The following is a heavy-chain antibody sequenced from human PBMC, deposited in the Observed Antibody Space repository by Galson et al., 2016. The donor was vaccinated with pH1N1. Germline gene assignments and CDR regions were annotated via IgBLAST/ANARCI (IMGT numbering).Heavy chain of an antibody. CDR2: ISSDGSST. Sequence: SLRLSCAASGFTFSTFWMHWVRQVPGKGLEWVSRISSDGSSTSYADSVKGRFTISRDNAGNTLYLQRNSLRDEDAALYYCARVRLVLPGDPTGYFDLWGQGALVTVSS. D-gene: IGHD3-9*01. CDR1: GFTFSTFW. CDR3: ARVRLVLPGDPTGYFDL. V-gene: IGHV3-74*01. J-gene: IGHJ4*02.